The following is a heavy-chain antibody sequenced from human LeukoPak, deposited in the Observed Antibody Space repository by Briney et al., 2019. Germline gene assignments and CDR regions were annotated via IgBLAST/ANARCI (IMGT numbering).Heavy chain of an antibody. V-gene: IGHV1-18*01. J-gene: IGHJ6*02. D-gene: IGHD3-3*01. CDR2: ISTYNGHT. CDR1: GYTFTSYG. CDR3: ASLMSGIFGVVLPTYGMDV. Sequence: ASVKVSCKASGYTFTSYGISWVRQAPGQGLEWMGWISTYNGHTNYARKVQGRVTMTTDTSTSTAYMELRSLRSEDTAVYYCASLMSGIFGVVLPTYGMDVWGQGTTVTVSS.